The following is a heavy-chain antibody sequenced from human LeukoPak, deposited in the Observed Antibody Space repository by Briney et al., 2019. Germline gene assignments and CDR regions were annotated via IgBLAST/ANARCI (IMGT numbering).Heavy chain of an antibody. Sequence: SETLSLTCTVSGGSISSYYWSWIRQPPGKGLEWIGYIYYSGSTNYNPSLKSRVTISVDTSKNQFSLKLSSVTAADTAVYYCARMGAAAGKLYYYYGMDVWGQGTTVTVSS. CDR1: GGSISSYY. CDR2: IYYSGST. V-gene: IGHV4-59*08. J-gene: IGHJ6*02. CDR3: ARMGAAAGKLYYYYGMDV. D-gene: IGHD6-13*01.